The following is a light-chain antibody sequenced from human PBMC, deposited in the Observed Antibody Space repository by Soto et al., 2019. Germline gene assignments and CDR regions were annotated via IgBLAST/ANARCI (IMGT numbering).Light chain of an antibody. CDR2: EVS. Sequence: QSVLTQPASVSGSPGQSITISCTGTSSDVGSYNLVSWYQQHPGKAPKLMIYEVSKRPSGVSNRFSGSKSGNTASLTISWLQVEVEADYYCCSYAGSSTFDVVFGGGTKVTVL. J-gene: IGLJ2*01. CDR1: SSDVGSYNL. CDR3: CSYAGSSTFDVV. V-gene: IGLV2-23*02.